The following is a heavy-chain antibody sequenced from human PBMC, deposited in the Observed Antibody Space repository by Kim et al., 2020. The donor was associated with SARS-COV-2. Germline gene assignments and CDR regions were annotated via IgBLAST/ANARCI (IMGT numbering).Heavy chain of an antibody. CDR1: GVSISISTDY. J-gene: IGHJ2*01. CDR2: INYSGSA. Sequence: SETLSLTCTVSGVSISISTDYWAWIRQPPGKGLECIGNINYSGSAYYNPSLNSRVTISVDTSKNQLSLKLSSVTAADTAVYYCARHVRYWYFDLWGRGTLVTVSS. CDR3: ARHVRYWYFDL. V-gene: IGHV4-39*01.